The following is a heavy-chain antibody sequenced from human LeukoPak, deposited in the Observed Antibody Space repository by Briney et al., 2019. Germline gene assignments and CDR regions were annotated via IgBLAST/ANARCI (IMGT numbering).Heavy chain of an antibody. V-gene: IGHV4-34*01. CDR2: INHSGST. CDR1: GGSISSYY. D-gene: IGHD3-10*01. Sequence: SETLSLTCTVSGGSISSYYWSWIRQPPGKGREWIGEINHSGSTNYNPSLKSRVTISVDTSKNQFSLKLSSVTAADTAVYYCARGPSMVRGVITLDYWGQGTLVTVSS. CDR3: ARGPSMVRGVITLDY. J-gene: IGHJ4*02.